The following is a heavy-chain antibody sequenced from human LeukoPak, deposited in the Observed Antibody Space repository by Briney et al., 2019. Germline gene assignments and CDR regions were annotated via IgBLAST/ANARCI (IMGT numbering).Heavy chain of an antibody. D-gene: IGHD3-9*01. V-gene: IGHV1-69*04. CDR2: IIPILGIA. J-gene: IGHJ4*02. Sequence: SVKVSCKASGGTFSSYAISWVRQAPGQGLEWMGRIIPILGIANYAQKFQGRVTITADKSTSTAYMELSSLRSEDTAVYYCASSYYDILTAASYYFDCWGQGTLVTVSS. CDR3: ASSYYDILTAASYYFDC. CDR1: GGTFSSYA.